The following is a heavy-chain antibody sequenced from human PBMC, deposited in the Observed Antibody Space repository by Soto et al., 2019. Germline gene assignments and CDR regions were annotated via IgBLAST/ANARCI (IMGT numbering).Heavy chain of an antibody. Sequence: QVQLVQSGAEVKKPGASVKVSCKASGYTFTSYAMHWVRQAPGQRLEWMGWINAGNGNTKYSQKFQGRVTITRDTSASTAYMELSSLRSEDTAVYYCARGGSLYLYFDLWGRGTLVTFSS. V-gene: IGHV1-3*01. CDR1: GYTFTSYA. CDR2: INAGNGNT. D-gene: IGHD3-16*01. J-gene: IGHJ2*01. CDR3: ARGGSLYLYFDL.